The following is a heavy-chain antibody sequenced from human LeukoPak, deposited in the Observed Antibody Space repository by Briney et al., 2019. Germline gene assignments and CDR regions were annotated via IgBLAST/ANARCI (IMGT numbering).Heavy chain of an antibody. CDR1: GLTFSSYA. CDR2: ISSNGGST. D-gene: IGHD3-22*01. CDR3: ARVMISSYYYYGMDV. Sequence: GGSLRLSCAASGLTFSSYAMHWVRQAPGKGLEYVSAISSNGGSTYYANSVKGRFTISRDNSKNTLYLQMGSLRAEDMAVYYCARVMISSYYYYGMDVWGQGTTVTVSS. V-gene: IGHV3-64*01. J-gene: IGHJ6*02.